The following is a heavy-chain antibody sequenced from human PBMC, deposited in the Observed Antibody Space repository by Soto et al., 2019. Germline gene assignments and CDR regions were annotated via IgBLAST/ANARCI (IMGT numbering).Heavy chain of an antibody. CDR2: ISYDGSNK. CDR3: ARDYMDSRPSLPIYYYYYYGMDV. V-gene: IGHV3-30*14. CDR1: GFTFSSYA. Sequence: GGSLRLSCAASGFTFSSYAMHWVRQAPGKGLEWVAVISYDGSNKYYADSVKGRFTISRDNSKNTLYLQMNSLRAEDTAVYYCARDYMDSRPSLPIYYYYYYGMDVWGQGTTVTVSS. D-gene: IGHD2-2*03. J-gene: IGHJ6*02.